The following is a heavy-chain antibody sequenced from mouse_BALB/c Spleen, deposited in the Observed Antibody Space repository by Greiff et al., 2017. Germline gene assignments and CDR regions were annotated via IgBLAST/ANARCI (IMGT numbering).Heavy chain of an antibody. CDR3: ARHLTTVVGCFDY. CDR1: GFTFSSFG. D-gene: IGHD1-1*01. Sequence: EVQLVESGGGLVQPGGSRKLSCAASGFTFSSFGMHWVRQAPEKGLEWVAYISSGSSTIYYADTVKGRFTISRDNPKNTLFLQMTSLRSEDTAMYYCARHLTTVVGCFDYWGQGTTLTVSS. V-gene: IGHV5-17*02. CDR2: ISSGSSTI. J-gene: IGHJ2*01.